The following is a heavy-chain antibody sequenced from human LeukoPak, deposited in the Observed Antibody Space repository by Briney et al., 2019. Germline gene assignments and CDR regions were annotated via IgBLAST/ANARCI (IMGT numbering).Heavy chain of an antibody. CDR1: GFTFSSYW. V-gene: IGHV3-7*01. J-gene: IGHJ6*03. Sequence: GGSLRLSCAASGFTFSSYWMSWVRQAPGKGLEWVANIKQDGSEKYYVDSVKGRFTISRDNAKNSLYLQMNSLRAEDTAVYYCARGPYCSSTSCYREGYYYYMDVWGKGTTVTVSS. D-gene: IGHD2-2*02. CDR3: ARGPYCSSTSCYREGYYYYMDV. CDR2: IKQDGSEK.